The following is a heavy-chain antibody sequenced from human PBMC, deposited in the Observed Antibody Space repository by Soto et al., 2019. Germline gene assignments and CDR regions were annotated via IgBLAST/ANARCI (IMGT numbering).Heavy chain of an antibody. J-gene: IGHJ5*02. V-gene: IGHV4-39*07. D-gene: IGHD3-10*02. CDR2: IYHSGST. Sequence: SETLSLTCIVSGGSISSSSYYWGWIRQPPGKGLEWIGSIYHSGSTYYNPSLKSRVTISVDTSKNQFSLKLSSVTAADTAVYYCARGNSITMSHNWFDPWGQGTLVTVSS. CDR1: GGSISSSSYY. CDR3: ARGNSITMSHNWFDP.